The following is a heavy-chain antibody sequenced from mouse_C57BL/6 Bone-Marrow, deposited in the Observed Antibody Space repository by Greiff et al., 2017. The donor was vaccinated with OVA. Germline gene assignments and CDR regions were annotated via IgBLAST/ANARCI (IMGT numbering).Heavy chain of an antibody. CDR2: ISSGSSTI. CDR1: GFTFSDYG. D-gene: IGHD1-1*01. Sequence: EVQLVESGGGLVKPGGSLKLSCAASGFTFSDYGMHWVRQAPEKGLEWVAYISSGSSTIYYADTVKGRFTISRDNAKNTLFLQMTRLRSEDTAMYYCARNYYGRYYFDYWGQGTTLTVSS. J-gene: IGHJ2*01. CDR3: ARNYYGRYYFDY. V-gene: IGHV5-17*01.